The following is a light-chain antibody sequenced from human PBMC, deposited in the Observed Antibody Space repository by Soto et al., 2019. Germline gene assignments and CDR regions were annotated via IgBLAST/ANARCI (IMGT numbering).Light chain of an antibody. Sequence: QSVLTQPPSASGCPGQSVTISCTGTSSDVGAYSYVSWYQQHPGKAPKLMIYEVSKRPSGVPDRFSGSKSGNTASLTVSGLQAEDEADYYCSSYAGSNNFVVFGGGTKLTVL. CDR2: EVS. CDR3: SSYAGSNNFVV. J-gene: IGLJ2*01. CDR1: SSDVGAYSY. V-gene: IGLV2-8*01.